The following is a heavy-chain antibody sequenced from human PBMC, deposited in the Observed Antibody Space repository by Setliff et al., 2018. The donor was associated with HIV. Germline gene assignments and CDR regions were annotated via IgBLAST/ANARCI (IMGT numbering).Heavy chain of an antibody. CDR1: SGSMTGHY. CDR2: LHSLGSSRVSDTP. CDR3: ARTRAPYFFDF. D-gene: IGHD1-26*01. Sequence: SETLSLTCSVSSGSMTGHYWTWVRQPPGKGLEWIGYLHSLGSSRVSDTPNYSPSLKSRITISLDTSKRQFSLQLNSVTAADTAVYFCARTRAPYFFDFWGQGAQVTVSS. V-gene: IGHV4-4*08. J-gene: IGHJ4*02.